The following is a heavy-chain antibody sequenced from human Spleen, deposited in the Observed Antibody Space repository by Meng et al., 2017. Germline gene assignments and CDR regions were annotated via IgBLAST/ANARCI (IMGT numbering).Heavy chain of an antibody. CDR1: GYTFSSYA. D-gene: IGHD3-3*01. J-gene: IGHJ1*01. Sequence: QVQLVQSGAKVKKPGASVKLSCKASGYTFSSYAMHWVRQAPGQSLEWMGWINGGNGNTKYSDKFQDRVTITRDTSASTVYMDLRSLTFEDTAVYYCARGYSTIFGVVIALWGQGTPVTVSS. V-gene: IGHV1-3*01. CDR2: INGGNGNT. CDR3: ARGYSTIFGVVIAL.